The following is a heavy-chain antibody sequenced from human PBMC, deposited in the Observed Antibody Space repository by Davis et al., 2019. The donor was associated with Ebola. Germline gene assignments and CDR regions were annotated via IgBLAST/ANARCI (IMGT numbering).Heavy chain of an antibody. D-gene: IGHD6-13*01. CDR2: ISSSGDIT. V-gene: IGHV3-48*03. CDR3: ARLGPWGQQLGC. J-gene: IGHJ4*02. CDR1: GFTFNSYE. Sequence: GGSLRLSCAASGFTFNSYEMNWVRQAPGKGLEWVSYISSSGDITHSADSVKGRFTTSRDNAKNSLYLQMNSLSVEDTAIYYCARLGPWGQQLGCWGQGTLVTVSS.